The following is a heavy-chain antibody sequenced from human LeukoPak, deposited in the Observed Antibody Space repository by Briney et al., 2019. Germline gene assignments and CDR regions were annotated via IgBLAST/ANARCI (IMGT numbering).Heavy chain of an antibody. D-gene: IGHD6-13*01. CDR2: INSDGSST. J-gene: IGHJ5*02. CDR3: ARVKRRYSSSWPNWFDP. Sequence: GGSLRLSCAASGFTFSGFWMHWVRQAPGKGLVWVSRINSDGSSTSYADSVKGRFSISRDNAKNTLYLQMNSLRAEDTAVYYCARVKRRYSSSWPNWFDPWGQGTLVTVSS. CDR1: GFTFSGFW. V-gene: IGHV3-74*01.